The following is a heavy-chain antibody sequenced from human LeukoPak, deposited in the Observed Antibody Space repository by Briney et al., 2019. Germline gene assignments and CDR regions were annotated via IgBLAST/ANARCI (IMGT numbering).Heavy chain of an antibody. CDR2: ISYDGSNK. V-gene: IGHV3-30-3*01. Sequence: GRSLRLSCAASGFTFSSYAMHWVRQAPGKGLEWVAVISYDGSNKYYADSVKGRFTISRDNSKNTLYLQMNSLRAEDTAVYYCAGEAAGDIDYWGQGTLVTVSS. CDR1: GFTFSSYA. J-gene: IGHJ4*02. CDR3: AGEAAGDIDY. D-gene: IGHD6-19*01.